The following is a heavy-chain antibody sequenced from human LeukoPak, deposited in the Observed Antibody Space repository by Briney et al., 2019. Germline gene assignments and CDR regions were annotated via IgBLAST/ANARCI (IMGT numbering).Heavy chain of an antibody. V-gene: IGHV4-39*01. J-gene: IGHJ4*02. Sequence: SETLSLTCTVSGGSISSSGYYWGWIRQPPGKGLEWIGSIYYSGSTYYNPSLKSRVTISVDTSKNQFSLKLSSVTAADTAVYYCARRIVGATTPRKYYFDYWGQGTLVTVSS. CDR1: GGSISSSGYY. D-gene: IGHD1-26*01. CDR2: IYYSGST. CDR3: ARRIVGATTPRKYYFDY.